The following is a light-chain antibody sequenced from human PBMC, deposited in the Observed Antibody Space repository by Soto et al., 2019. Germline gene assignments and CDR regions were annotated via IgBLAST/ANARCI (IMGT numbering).Light chain of an antibody. CDR1: QSIRSW. CDR2: DTS. J-gene: IGKJ1*01. V-gene: IGKV1-5*01. Sequence: DIQMTQTPSTLSAYVADRGTSTCLVSQSIRSWLAWYQKRPGKAPKLLIYDTSSLQSGVPSRFSGRGSGTEFTLTLSSLQPDDFATYCCQKYESYSPWTFGQGTKVDI. CDR3: QKYESYSPWT.